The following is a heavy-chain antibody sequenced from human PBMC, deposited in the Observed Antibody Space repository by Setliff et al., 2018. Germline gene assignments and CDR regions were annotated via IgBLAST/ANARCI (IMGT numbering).Heavy chain of an antibody. Sequence: SETLSLTCAVSGASINSGTYYWSWIRQPAGKGLEWVGRLHTSGSTTYNPSLQSRVTISVDTSKNHFSLNSLRAEDTAIYYCARCSSWHGHYPHFNYWGQGTLVTVSS. CDR3: ARCSSWHGHYPHFNY. CDR2: LHTSGST. J-gene: IGHJ4*02. V-gene: IGHV4-61*02. D-gene: IGHD6-13*01. CDR1: GASINSGTYY.